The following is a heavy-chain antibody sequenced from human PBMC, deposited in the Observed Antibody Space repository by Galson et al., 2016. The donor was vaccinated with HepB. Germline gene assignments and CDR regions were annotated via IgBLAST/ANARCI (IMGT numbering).Heavy chain of an antibody. Sequence: SLRLSCAAAGFAFSNSDMNWVHQAPGKGLEWVSGVSWHGSRTHYADSVKGRFIISRDNSKNTVYLQMNSLKTEDTAVYYCANERGSSRSPGYWGQGTLVSVSS. V-gene: IGHV3-35*01. CDR1: GFAFSNSD. CDR2: VSWHGSRT. D-gene: IGHD1-1*01. CDR3: ANERGSSRSPGY. J-gene: IGHJ4*02.